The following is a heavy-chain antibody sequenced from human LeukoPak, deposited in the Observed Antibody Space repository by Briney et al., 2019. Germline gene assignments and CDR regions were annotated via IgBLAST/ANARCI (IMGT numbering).Heavy chain of an antibody. V-gene: IGHV3-30*18. D-gene: IGHD4-17*01. J-gene: IGHJ4*02. Sequence: GGSLRLSCAASGFTFSSYGMHWVRQAPGKGLEWVAVISYDGSNKYYADSVKGRFTISRDNSKNTLYLQMNSLRAEDTAVYYCAKRGGDYVWGQGTLVTVSS. CDR3: AKRGGDYV. CDR2: ISYDGSNK. CDR1: GFTFSSYG.